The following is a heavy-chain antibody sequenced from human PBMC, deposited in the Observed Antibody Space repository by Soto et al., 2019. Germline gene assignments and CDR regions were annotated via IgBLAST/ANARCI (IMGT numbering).Heavy chain of an antibody. J-gene: IGHJ5*02. CDR2: INHSGST. CDR1: GGSFSGYY. CDR3: ARPKTIGAAAGKGWFDP. Sequence: SETLSLTCAVYGGSFSGYYWSWIRQPPGKGLEWIGEINHSGSTNYNPSLKSRVTISVDPSKNQFSLKLTSVTAADTAMYYCARPKTIGAAAGKGWFDPWGQGTLVTVSS. D-gene: IGHD6-13*01. V-gene: IGHV4-34*01.